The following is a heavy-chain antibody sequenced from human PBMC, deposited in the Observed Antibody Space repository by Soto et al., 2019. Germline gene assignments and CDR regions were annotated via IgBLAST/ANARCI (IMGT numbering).Heavy chain of an antibody. CDR1: GFTFSSYG. CDR2: IWYDGSNK. Sequence: QVQLVESGGGVVQPGRSLRLSCAASGFTFSSYGMHWVRQAPGKGLEWVAVIWYDGSNKYYADSVKGRFTISRDNSKNTLYLQMNSLRAEDTAGYYCARYEGYYFDYWGQGTLVTVSS. CDR3: ARYEGYYFDY. J-gene: IGHJ4*02. V-gene: IGHV3-33*01. D-gene: IGHD3-3*01.